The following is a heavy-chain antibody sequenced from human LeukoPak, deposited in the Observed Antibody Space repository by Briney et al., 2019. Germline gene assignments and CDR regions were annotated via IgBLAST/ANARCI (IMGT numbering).Heavy chain of an antibody. V-gene: IGHV1-69*13. J-gene: IGHJ3*02. D-gene: IGHD4-17*01. CDR3: AREAVFTTVTIEVHAFDI. CDR1: GGTFSSYA. Sequence: GASVKVSCKASGGTFSSYAISWVRQAPGQGLEWMGGIIPIFGTANYAQKFQGRVTITADESTSTAYMELSSLRSEDTAVYHCAREAVFTTVTIEVHAFDIWGQGTMVTVSS. CDR2: IIPIFGTA.